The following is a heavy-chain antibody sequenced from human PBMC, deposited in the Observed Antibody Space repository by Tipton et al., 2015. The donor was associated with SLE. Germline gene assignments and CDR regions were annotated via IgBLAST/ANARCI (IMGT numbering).Heavy chain of an antibody. V-gene: IGHV4-59*01. CDR1: GGSISSYY. Sequence: GLVKPSETLSLTCTVSGGSISSYYWSWIRQPPGKGLEWIGYIYYSGSTNYNPSIKSRVTISVDTSKNQFSLKLSSVTAADTAVYYCARSVGATGDFDYWGQGTLVTVSS. CDR3: ARSVGATGDFDY. J-gene: IGHJ4*02. CDR2: IYYSGST. D-gene: IGHD1-26*01.